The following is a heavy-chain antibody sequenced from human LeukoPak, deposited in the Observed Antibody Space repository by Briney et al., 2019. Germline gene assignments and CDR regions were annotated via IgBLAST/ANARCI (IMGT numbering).Heavy chain of an antibody. CDR1: GGTFSSYA. Sequence: SVKVSCKASGGTFSSYAISWVRQAPGQGLEWMGGIIPIFGTANYAQKFQGRVTMTEDTSTDTAYTELSSLRSEDTAVYYCAVGGDTKVYHYWGQGTLVTVSS. CDR3: AVGGDTKVYHY. V-gene: IGHV1-69*06. D-gene: IGHD3-16*01. J-gene: IGHJ4*02. CDR2: IIPIFGTA.